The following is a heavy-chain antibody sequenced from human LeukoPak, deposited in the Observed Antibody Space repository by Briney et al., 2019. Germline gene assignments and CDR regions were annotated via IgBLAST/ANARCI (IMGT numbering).Heavy chain of an antibody. Sequence: PGGSLNLSRAASGFTFSGSAMHWVRQASGKGLEWVGRIRSKANSYATAYAASVKGRFAISRDDSKNTAYLQMNSLKTEDTAVYYCTTYYDSSGYGPFVDWGQGTLVTVSS. CDR2: IRSKANSYAT. J-gene: IGHJ4*02. V-gene: IGHV3-73*01. CDR1: GFTFSGSA. CDR3: TTYYDSSGYGPFVD. D-gene: IGHD3-22*01.